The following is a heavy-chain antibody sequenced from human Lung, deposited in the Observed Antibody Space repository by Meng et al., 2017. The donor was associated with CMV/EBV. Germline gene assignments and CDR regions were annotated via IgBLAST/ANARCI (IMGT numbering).Heavy chain of an antibody. J-gene: IGHJ4*02. V-gene: IGHV4-4*02. D-gene: IGHD2-21*02. Sequence: VHLPGSGPGPVKPSGTLSLTCAVSGGSISSSNWWSWVRQPPGKGLEWIGEIYHSGSTNYNPSLKSRVTISVDKSKNQFSLKLSSVTAADTAVYYCARVVTALWGYYFDYWGQGTLVTVSS. CDR3: ARVVTALWGYYFDY. CDR1: GGSISSSNW. CDR2: IYHSGST.